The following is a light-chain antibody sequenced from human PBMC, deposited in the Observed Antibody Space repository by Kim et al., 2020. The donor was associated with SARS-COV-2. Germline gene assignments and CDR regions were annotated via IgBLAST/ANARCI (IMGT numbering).Light chain of an antibody. CDR2: KAS. Sequence: SVGDSVTITCRASQSISDLLAWYQQKPGKAPKVLIYKASSLESGVPSRFSGSGSGTEFTLTISSLEVDDFATYYCQQYNTNSPWTFGQGTKVDIK. J-gene: IGKJ1*01. V-gene: IGKV1-5*03. CDR1: QSISDL. CDR3: QQYNTNSPWT.